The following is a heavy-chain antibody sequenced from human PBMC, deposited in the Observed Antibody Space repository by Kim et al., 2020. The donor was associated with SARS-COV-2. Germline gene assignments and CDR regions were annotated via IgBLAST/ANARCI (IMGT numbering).Heavy chain of an antibody. V-gene: IGHV3-48*04. Sequence: GGSLRLSCAASGFTFSAYSMNWVRQAPGKGLEWVSYISPSSSTIYYADSLKGRFTISRDNAMNSVFLHMNSLRADDTAVYYCARRGSGDYHIDSWGQGTLVTVSS. CDR2: ISPSSSTI. CDR3: ARRGSGDYHIDS. J-gene: IGHJ4*02. D-gene: IGHD3-22*01. CDR1: GFTFSAYS.